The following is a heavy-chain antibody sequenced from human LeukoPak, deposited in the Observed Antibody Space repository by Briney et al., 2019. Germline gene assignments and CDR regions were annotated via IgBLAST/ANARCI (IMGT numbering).Heavy chain of an antibody. V-gene: IGHV3-53*01. CDR3: ARAWDFVVGAFDL. D-gene: IGHD2-2*01. Sequence: GGSLRLSCAASGFTFSNAWMTWVRQAPGKGLEWVSIVYSGGDKYYADSVKGRFTISRDDSKNTLYLQMSSLRGEDTAIYYCARAWDFVVGAFDLWGQGTMVTVSS. CDR1: GFTFSNAW. J-gene: IGHJ3*01. CDR2: VYSGGDK.